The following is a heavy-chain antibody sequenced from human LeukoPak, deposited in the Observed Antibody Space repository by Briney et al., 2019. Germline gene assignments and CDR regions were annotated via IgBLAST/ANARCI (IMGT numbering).Heavy chain of an antibody. CDR2: MNPNSGNT. CDR1: GYTFTRYD. D-gene: IGHD4-17*01. J-gene: IGHJ4*02. Sequence: ASVKVSCKASGYTFTRYDINWVGQATGQGLEGMGWMNPNSGNTGYAQKFQGRVTMTRNTSISTAYMELSSLRSEDTAVYYCARGLDYGDYADYWGQGTLVTVSS. V-gene: IGHV1-8*01. CDR3: ARGLDYGDYADY.